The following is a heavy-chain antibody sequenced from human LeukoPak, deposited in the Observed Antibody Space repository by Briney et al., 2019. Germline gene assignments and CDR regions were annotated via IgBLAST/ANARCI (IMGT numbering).Heavy chain of an antibody. CDR1: GGSISSGGSS. D-gene: IGHD3-3*01. V-gene: IGHV4-30-2*01. CDR2: IYHSGST. Sequence: PSQTLSLTCAVSGGSISSGGSSWSWIRQPPGKGLEWIGYIYHSGSTYYNPSLKSRVTISLDRSRNQFSLKLSSVTAADTAVYYCARGYYDFWSGYYRGIYFDYWGQGTLVTVSS. J-gene: IGHJ4*02. CDR3: ARGYYDFWSGYYRGIYFDY.